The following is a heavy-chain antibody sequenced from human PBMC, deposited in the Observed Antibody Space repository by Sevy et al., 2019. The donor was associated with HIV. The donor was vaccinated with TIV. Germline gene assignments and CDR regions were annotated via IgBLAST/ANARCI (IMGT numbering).Heavy chain of an antibody. Sequence: GGSLRLSCTGSGFTFGDYAMSWVRQAPGKGLEWVAFLTHKAYGGTLDYAASVQDRFSISRDDSKSSSHLQMIDLKTEDTAIYYCTPREGAQSIFDYWGQGALVTVSS. V-gene: IGHV3-49*04. D-gene: IGHD1-26*01. J-gene: IGHJ4*02. CDR1: GFTFGDYA. CDR3: TPREGAQSIFDY. CDR2: LTHKAYGGTL.